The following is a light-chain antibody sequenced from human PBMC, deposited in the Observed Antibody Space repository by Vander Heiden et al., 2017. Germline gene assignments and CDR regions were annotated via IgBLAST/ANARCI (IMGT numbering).Light chain of an antibody. CDR3: RQIVDIPET. V-gene: IGKV2-28*01. CDR2: LGS. CDR1: QSLLYSNGYNY. Sequence: DIVMTQSPLSLPVTPGEPASISCRSSQSLLYSNGYNYLNWYLQKPGQSPQLLIYLGSNRASGVPDRFSGSGSGTDFTLKISRVEAEDVGIYHCRQIVDIPETFGQGTKVEIK. J-gene: IGKJ1*01.